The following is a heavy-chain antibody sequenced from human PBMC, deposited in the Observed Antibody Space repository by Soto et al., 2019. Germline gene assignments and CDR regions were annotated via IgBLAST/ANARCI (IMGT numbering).Heavy chain of an antibody. CDR3: AAASSAYYPRIDY. CDR2: IVVGNGNT. Sequence: SVKVSCKASGFTFTNSAVQWVRQARGQHLEWIGWIVVGNGNTNYAQKFQERVTITRDMSTSTAYMELNSLRSEDTAVYYCAAASSAYYPRIDYWGQGTLVTSPQ. J-gene: IGHJ4*02. V-gene: IGHV1-58*01. D-gene: IGHD3-22*01. CDR1: GFTFTNSA.